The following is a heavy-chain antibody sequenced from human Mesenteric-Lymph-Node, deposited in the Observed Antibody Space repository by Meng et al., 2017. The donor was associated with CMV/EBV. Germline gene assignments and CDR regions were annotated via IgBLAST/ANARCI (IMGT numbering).Heavy chain of an antibody. D-gene: IGHD2-8*02. CDR3: VRDFLNVVPLVGTKHELDY. V-gene: IGHV1-18*04. J-gene: IGHJ4*02. CDR1: TFASYG. Sequence: TFASYGSSWVRQAPGQGPEWMGWISGHNGNTKYVQRLQGRVTMTTDTSTSTAYVELRSLRYDDTAVYYCVRDFLNVVPLVGTKHELDYWGQGTLVTVSS. CDR2: ISGHNGNT.